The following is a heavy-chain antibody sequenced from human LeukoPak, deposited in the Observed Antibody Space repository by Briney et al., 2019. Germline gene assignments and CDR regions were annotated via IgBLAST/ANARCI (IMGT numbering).Heavy chain of an antibody. CDR3: ARAVAGTGYFDY. D-gene: IGHD6-19*01. V-gene: IGHV1-69*04. CDR2: IIPILCIP. Sequence: IIPILCIPNYAQKFQVRVTITPAKSTSTAYMELSSLRSEDTAVYYCARAVAGTGYFDYWGQGTLVTVSS. J-gene: IGHJ4*02.